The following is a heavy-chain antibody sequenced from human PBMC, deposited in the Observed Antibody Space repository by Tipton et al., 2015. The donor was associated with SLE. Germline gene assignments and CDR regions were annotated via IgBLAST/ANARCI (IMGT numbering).Heavy chain of an antibody. CDR2: IRYDGSNK. V-gene: IGHV3-30*02. CDR1: GFTFSSYS. D-gene: IGHD2-2*03. Sequence: SLRLSCAASGFTFSSYSMNWVRQAPGKGLEWVAFIRYDGSNKYYADSVKGRFTISRDNSKNTLYLQMNSLRAEDTAVYYCAKGSLDIVVVPAANGFDYWGQGTLVTVSS. CDR3: AKGSLDIVVVPAANGFDY. J-gene: IGHJ4*02.